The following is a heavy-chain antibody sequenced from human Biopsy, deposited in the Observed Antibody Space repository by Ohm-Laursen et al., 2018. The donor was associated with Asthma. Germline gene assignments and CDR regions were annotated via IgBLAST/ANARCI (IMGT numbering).Heavy chain of an antibody. Sequence: LSLTCAASGFNFHNYGMNWVRRAPGKGLEWVAQILFDGRKINYPDSVKGRFTISRDNSKNMVYLQMNSLRPEDAAVYYCAKDRVAGRSYYFDYWGQGSLVSVSS. CDR1: GFNFHNYG. J-gene: IGHJ4*02. CDR2: ILFDGRKI. D-gene: IGHD6-13*01. V-gene: IGHV3-30*18. CDR3: AKDRVAGRSYYFDY.